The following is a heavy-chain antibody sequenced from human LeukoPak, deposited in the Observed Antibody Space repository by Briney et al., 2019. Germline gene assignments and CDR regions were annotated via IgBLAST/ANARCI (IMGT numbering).Heavy chain of an antibody. CDR3: ARKGYCSGGSCYSEPYYYGMAV. CDR2: ISSSSSYI. CDR1: GFTFSSYS. J-gene: IGHJ6*02. Sequence: GGSLRLSCAASGFTFSSYSMNWVRQAPGKGLEWVSSISSSSSYIYYADSVKGRFTISRDNAKNSLYLQMNSLRAEDTAVYYCARKGYCSGGSCYSEPYYYGMAVWAQGTRVTVSS. V-gene: IGHV3-21*01. D-gene: IGHD2-15*01.